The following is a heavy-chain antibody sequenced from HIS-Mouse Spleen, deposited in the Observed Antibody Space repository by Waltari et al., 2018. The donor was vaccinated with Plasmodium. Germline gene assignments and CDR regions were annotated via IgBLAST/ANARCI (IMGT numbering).Heavy chain of an antibody. V-gene: IGHV4-34*01. CDR1: GGSFSGYY. J-gene: IGHJ2*01. CDR3: AGVTSSGVYWYFDL. Sequence: QVQLQQWGAGLLKPSETLSLTCAVYGGSFSGYYWSWIRQPPGKGLEGIGEINHSGSTNYNPCLKSRGTISVDTSKNQCCLKLSSVTAADTAVYYCAGVTSSGVYWYFDLWGRGTLVTVAS. D-gene: IGHD3-3*01. CDR2: INHSGST.